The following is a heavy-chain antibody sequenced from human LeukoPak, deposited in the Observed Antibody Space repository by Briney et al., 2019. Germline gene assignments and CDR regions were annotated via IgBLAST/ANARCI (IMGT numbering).Heavy chain of an antibody. CDR2: IKEDGSAT. D-gene: IGHD3-3*01. V-gene: IGHV3-7*01. CDR1: GFTSRSYW. CDR3: ARDRYYDSRVSDY. J-gene: IGHJ4*02. Sequence: GGSLRLSCAGSGFTSRSYWMSWVRQAPGKGLEWVANIKEDGSATYYVDSVKGRFIISRDNAKNSLYLQMNSLRDEDTAVYYCARDRYYDSRVSDYWGQGTLVTVSS.